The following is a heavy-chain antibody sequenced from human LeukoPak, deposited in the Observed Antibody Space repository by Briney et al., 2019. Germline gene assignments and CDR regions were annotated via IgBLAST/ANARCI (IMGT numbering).Heavy chain of an antibody. J-gene: IGHJ4*02. CDR2: IFGSGGSA. D-gene: IGHD2-15*01. CDR3: AKTTTGYSSGRYPAWPIDY. Sequence: GGSLRLSCAASGFAFGSYAMYWVRQAPGKGLEWVSGIFGSGGSAHYADSVKGRFTISRDNSKNTVYLQMDSLRVEDTAIYYCAKTTTGYSSGRYPAWPIDYWGQGTLVTVSS. V-gene: IGHV3-23*01. CDR1: GFAFGSYA.